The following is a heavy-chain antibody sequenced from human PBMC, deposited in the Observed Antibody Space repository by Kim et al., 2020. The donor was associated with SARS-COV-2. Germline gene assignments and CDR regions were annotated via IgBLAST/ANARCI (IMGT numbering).Heavy chain of an antibody. J-gene: IGHJ6*02. CDR1: GYTFTSYD. CDR3: ARGPLINYNILTGYYSVYYYYGMDV. D-gene: IGHD3-9*01. V-gene: IGHV1-8*01. Sequence: ASVKVSCKASGYTFTSYDINWVRQATGQGLEWMGWMNPNSGNTGYAQKFQGRVTMTRNTSISTAYMELSSLRSEDTAVYYCARGPLINYNILTGYYSVYYYYGMDVWGQGTTVTVSS. CDR2: MNPNSGNT.